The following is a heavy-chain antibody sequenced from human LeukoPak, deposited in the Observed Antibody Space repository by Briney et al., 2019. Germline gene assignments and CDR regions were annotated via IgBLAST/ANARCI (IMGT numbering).Heavy chain of an antibody. J-gene: IGHJ4*02. CDR2: ISAYNGNT. D-gene: IGHD3-10*01. V-gene: IGHV1-18*01. Sequence: GASVKVSCKASGYTFTSYGISWVRQAPGQGLERMGWISAYNGNTNYAQKLQGRVTMTTDTSTSTAYMELRSLRSDDTAVYYCARDRLLWFRELFWNPFDYWGQGTLVTVSS. CDR3: ARDRLLWFRELFWNPFDY. CDR1: GYTFTSYG.